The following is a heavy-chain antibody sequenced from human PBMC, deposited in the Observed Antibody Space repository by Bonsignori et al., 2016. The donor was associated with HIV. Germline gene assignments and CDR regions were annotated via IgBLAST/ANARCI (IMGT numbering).Heavy chain of an antibody. CDR1: AFTFTNYA. CDR2: IGGSGGRT. V-gene: IGHV3-23*01. J-gene: IGHJ4*02. Sequence: GESLKISCAASAFTFTNYAMSWVRQAPGKGLEWVSAIGGSGGRTYYADSVKGRFTISRDNSKNTLYLQMNSLRAEDTAVYYCASGHTSWSGGFWGQGTLVTVSS. CDR3: ASGHTSWSGGF. D-gene: IGHD3-10*01.